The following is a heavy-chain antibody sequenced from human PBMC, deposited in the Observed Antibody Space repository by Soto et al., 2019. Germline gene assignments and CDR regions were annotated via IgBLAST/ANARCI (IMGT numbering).Heavy chain of an antibody. CDR1: GLKFKDYT. CDR2: FYRNGADT. J-gene: IGHJ6*02. CDR3: AGEPQVAGPLYGMDV. V-gene: IGHV3-64D*06. Sequence: PGWSLRLSCSASGLKFKDYTIHWVRQTPTKRLEYVSGFYRNGADTFYAESVKGRFSVSRDNSGNTLFLQMSSLRPEDTAVYYCAGEPQVAGPLYGMDVWGQGTAVTVSS. D-gene: IGHD2-15*01.